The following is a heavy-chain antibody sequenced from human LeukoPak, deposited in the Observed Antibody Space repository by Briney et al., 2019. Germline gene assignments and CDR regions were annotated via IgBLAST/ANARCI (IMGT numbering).Heavy chain of an antibody. CDR1: GYTLTELS. Sequence: ASVKVSCKVSGYTLTELSMHWVRQAPGQGLEWMGWINPNSGGTNYAQKFQGRVTMTRDTSISTAYMELSRLRSDDTAVYYCARDFHRVGATDYWGQGTLVTVSS. V-gene: IGHV1-2*02. J-gene: IGHJ4*02. D-gene: IGHD1-26*01. CDR3: ARDFHRVGATDY. CDR2: INPNSGGT.